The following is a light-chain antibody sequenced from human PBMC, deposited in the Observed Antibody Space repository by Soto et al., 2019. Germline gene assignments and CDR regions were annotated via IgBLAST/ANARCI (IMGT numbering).Light chain of an antibody. Sequence: DIVLTQSPGTLSLSPGDRATLSCRASQSVSSSYLVWYQQKPGQATRLLIYGASSRATGIPDRFSGSGSGTDFTLTISRLEPEDFAVYYCQQYGSSPGTFGQGTKVEIK. V-gene: IGKV3-20*01. J-gene: IGKJ1*01. CDR3: QQYGSSPGT. CDR1: QSVSSSY. CDR2: GAS.